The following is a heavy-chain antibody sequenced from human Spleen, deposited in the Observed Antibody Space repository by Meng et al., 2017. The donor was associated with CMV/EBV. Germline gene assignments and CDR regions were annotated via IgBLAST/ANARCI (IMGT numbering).Heavy chain of an antibody. J-gene: IGHJ4*02. CDR1: GFTFGSYG. Sequence: GGSLRLSCAASGFTFGSYGMHWVRQAPGKGLERVAFIRYDGSDRYYVDSVKGRFTISRDNSKNTLYLQMNSLRAEETAVYYCAKDGDYMYFSDYWGQGTLVTVSS. CDR2: IRYDGSDR. D-gene: IGHD4-11*01. V-gene: IGHV3-30*02. CDR3: AKDGDYMYFSDY.